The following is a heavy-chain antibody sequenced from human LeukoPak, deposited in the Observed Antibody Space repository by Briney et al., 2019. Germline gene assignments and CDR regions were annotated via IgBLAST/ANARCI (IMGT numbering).Heavy chain of an antibody. CDR3: ARLSPDYGDSGDTDY. CDR1: GGSISSYY. Sequence: SETLSLTCTVSGGSISSYYWSWIRQPPGKGLEWIGYIYYSGSTNYNPSLKSRVTISVDTSKNQFSLKLSSVTAADTAVYYCARLSPDYGDSGDTDYWGQGTLVTVSS. D-gene: IGHD4-17*01. V-gene: IGHV4-59*08. CDR2: IYYSGST. J-gene: IGHJ4*02.